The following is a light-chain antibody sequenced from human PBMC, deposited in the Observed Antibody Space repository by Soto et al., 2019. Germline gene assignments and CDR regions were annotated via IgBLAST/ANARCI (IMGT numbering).Light chain of an antibody. J-gene: IGKJ3*01. CDR2: KAS. CDR3: QQLSIYPLT. CDR1: QVISSW. V-gene: IGKV1-12*01. Sequence: DIQMTQSPSSVSASVGDTVTVSCRASQVISSWLAWYQQKPGRAPNLLIYKASTLQTGVPSRFSGSGSGTDFTLTITNLQPEDFATYYCQQLSIYPLTFGPGTKVDIK.